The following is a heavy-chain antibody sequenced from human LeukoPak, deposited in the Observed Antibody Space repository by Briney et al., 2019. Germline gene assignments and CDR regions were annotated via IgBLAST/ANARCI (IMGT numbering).Heavy chain of an antibody. D-gene: IGHD3-10*01. V-gene: IGHV4-34*01. CDR2: INHSGST. Sequence: PSETLSLTCAVYGGSFSGYYWSWIRQPPGKGLEWIGEINHSGSTNYNPSLKSRVTISVDTSKNQFSLKLSSVTAADTAVYYCARARLAYYYGSGSFGYWGQGTLVTVSS. CDR1: GGSFSGYY. J-gene: IGHJ4*02. CDR3: ARARLAYYYGSGSFGY.